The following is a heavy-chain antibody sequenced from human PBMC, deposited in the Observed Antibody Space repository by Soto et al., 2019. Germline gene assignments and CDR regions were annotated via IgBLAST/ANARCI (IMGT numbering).Heavy chain of an antibody. Sequence: GGSLRLSCTASGFTFGDYAMSWVRQAPGKGLEWISFIRNKAYRGTTKYAASVRDRFTILRDESKSIAYLQMNSLKTDDKAVYYCTRGDMALYDCWGQGTLVSVSS. J-gene: IGHJ4*02. CDR1: GFTFGDYA. V-gene: IGHV3-49*04. CDR2: IRNKAYRGTT. D-gene: IGHD2-15*01. CDR3: TRGDMALYDC.